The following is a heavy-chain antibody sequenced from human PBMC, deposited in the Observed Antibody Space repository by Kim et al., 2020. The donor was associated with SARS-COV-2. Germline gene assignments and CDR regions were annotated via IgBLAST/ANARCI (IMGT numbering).Heavy chain of an antibody. J-gene: IGHJ4*02. CDR1: GGTFSSYA. CDR3: ARPLGPHDSSGYYPMLH. D-gene: IGHD3-22*01. Sequence: SVKVSCKASGGTFSSYAISWVRQAPGQGLEWMGGIIPIFGTANYAQKFQGRVTITADESTSTAYMELSSLRSEDTAVYYCARPLGPHDSSGYYPMLHWGQGTLVTVSS. CDR2: IIPIFGTA. V-gene: IGHV1-69*13.